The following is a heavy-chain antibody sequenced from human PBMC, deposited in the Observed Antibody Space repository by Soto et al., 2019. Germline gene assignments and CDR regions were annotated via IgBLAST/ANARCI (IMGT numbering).Heavy chain of an antibody. V-gene: IGHV1-3*01. J-gene: IGHJ3*01. CDR3: ARGVDRLGILLP. Sequence: GASVKVSCKASGYTFTSYAMHWVRQAPGQRLEWMGWINAGNGNTKYSQKFQGRVTITRDTSASTAYMELSSLRSEDTAVYYCARGVDRLGILLPWGQGTMVTVSS. D-gene: IGHD2-15*01. CDR1: GYTFTSYA. CDR2: INAGNGNT.